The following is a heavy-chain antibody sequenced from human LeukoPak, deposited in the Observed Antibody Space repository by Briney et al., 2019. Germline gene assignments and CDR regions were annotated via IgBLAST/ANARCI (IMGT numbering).Heavy chain of an antibody. J-gene: IGHJ4*02. CDR3: AREVVRGPITG. V-gene: IGHV4-59*01. Sequence: SETLSLTCTVSGGSISSYYWSWIRQPPGKGLEWIGYIYYSGSTNYNPSLKSRVTISVDTSKNQFSLKLSSVTTADTAVYYCAREVVRGPITGWGQGTLVTVSS. D-gene: IGHD3-10*01. CDR2: IYYSGST. CDR1: GGSISSYY.